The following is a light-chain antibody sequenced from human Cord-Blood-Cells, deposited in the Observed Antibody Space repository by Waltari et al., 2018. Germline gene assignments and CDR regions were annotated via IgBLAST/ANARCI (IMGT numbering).Light chain of an antibody. CDR2: EVS. J-gene: IGLJ1*01. CDR1: SSDVGRYNI. CDR3: CSYAGSSTF. V-gene: IGLV2-23*02. Sequence: QSALTQPASVSGSPGQSITISCTGTSSDVGRYNIVSWYQQHPGKAPKLMIYEVSKRPSGVSNRFSGSKSGNTASLTISGLQAEDEADYYCCSYAGSSTFFGTGTKVTVL.